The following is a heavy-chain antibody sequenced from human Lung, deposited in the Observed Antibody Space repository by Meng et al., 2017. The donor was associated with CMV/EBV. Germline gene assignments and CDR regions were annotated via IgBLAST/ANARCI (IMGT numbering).Heavy chain of an antibody. CDR2: IIPFLDMT. V-gene: IGHV1-69*02. CDR1: GGTFASHT. Sequence: SXXVSXKTTGGTFASHTISWVRQAPGQRLEWMGRIIPFLDMTNYAQMFQGRISITADRSTSTAYMELNSLKSEDTAIYYCASGYCNGNSCHSAFDMWGPGTKVPVSS. CDR3: ASGYCNGNSCHSAFDM. J-gene: IGHJ3*02. D-gene: IGHD2-2*03.